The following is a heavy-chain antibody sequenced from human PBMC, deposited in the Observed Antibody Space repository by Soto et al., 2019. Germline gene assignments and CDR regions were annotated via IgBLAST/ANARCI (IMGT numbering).Heavy chain of an antibody. CDR1: GYTFTSYG. D-gene: IGHD3-3*01. CDR3: ARDRGAPYDFWSDYYGMDV. J-gene: IGHJ6*02. CDR2: IIPIFGTA. Sequence: GASVKVSCKASGYTFTSYGISWMRQAPGQGLEWMGGIIPIFGTANYAQKFQGRVTITADESTSTAYMELSSLRSEDTAVYYCARDRGAPYDFWSDYYGMDVWGQGTTVTVSS. V-gene: IGHV1-69*13.